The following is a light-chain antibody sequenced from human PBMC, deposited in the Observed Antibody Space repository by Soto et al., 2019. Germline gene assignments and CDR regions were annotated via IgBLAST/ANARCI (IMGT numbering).Light chain of an antibody. J-gene: IGKJ5*01. CDR1: QSVSNNY. Sequence: EIVLTQSPATLSLAPGESTTRSCTDSQSVSNNYLAWYQQKPGQAPRLLIYGASTRATGIPARFSGSGSGTEFTLTISSLQSEDFAVYYCQQYGTSEIIFGQGTRLEIK. V-gene: IGKV3-20*01. CDR2: GAS. CDR3: QQYGTSEII.